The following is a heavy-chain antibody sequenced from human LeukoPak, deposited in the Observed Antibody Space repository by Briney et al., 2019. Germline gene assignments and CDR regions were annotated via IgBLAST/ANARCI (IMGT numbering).Heavy chain of an antibody. Sequence: PSETLSLTCIVSGYSISSGYYWGWIRRPPGKGLEWIGSITHSGTPYYSPSLGSRVTISVDTSKNQFSLKLSSVTAADTAVYYCARGGLVATTTFDYWGQGTLVTVSS. V-gene: IGHV4-38-2*02. CDR2: ITHSGTP. CDR3: ARGGLVATTTFDY. CDR1: GYSISSGYY. D-gene: IGHD5-12*01. J-gene: IGHJ4*02.